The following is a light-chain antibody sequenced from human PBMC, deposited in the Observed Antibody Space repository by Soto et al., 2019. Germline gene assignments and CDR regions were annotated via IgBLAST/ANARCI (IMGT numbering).Light chain of an antibody. CDR1: TSDVGGYDY. V-gene: IGLV2-14*01. CDR2: DVS. J-gene: IGLJ1*01. Sequence: SALTQPASVSGSPGQSITVSCTGTTSDVGGYDYVAWYQQHPGKAPKLMIYDVSSRPSGVSNRFSGSKSGNTASLTISGLQAEYEADYYCSSYLGSSTLSGVFGTGTKVTVL. CDR3: SSYLGSSTLSGV.